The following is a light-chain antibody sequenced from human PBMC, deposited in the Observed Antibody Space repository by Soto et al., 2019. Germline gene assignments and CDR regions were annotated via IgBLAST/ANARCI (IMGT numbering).Light chain of an antibody. Sequence: DIQMTQSPSTLSASVGDRVTITCRASQSISTWLAWYQQKPGKAPKLLIYKASSLGSGVPSRFRGSGSGTEFTLTISSLQPDDFATYYCQQYNSYSRTFGQGTKVEIK. CDR2: KAS. J-gene: IGKJ1*01. V-gene: IGKV1-5*03. CDR1: QSISTW. CDR3: QQYNSYSRT.